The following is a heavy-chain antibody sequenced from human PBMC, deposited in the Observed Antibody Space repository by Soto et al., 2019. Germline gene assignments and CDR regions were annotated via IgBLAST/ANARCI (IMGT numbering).Heavy chain of an antibody. V-gene: IGHV4-61*01. CDR2: IYYSGST. Sequence: SETLSLTCTVSGGSVSSGSYYWSWIRQPPGKGLEWIGYIYYSGSTNYNPSLKSRVTISVDTSKNQFSLKLSSVTAADTAVYYCARDNYYYYDMDVWGQGTTVTVSS. J-gene: IGHJ6*02. CDR3: ARDNYYYYDMDV. CDR1: GGSVSSGSYY.